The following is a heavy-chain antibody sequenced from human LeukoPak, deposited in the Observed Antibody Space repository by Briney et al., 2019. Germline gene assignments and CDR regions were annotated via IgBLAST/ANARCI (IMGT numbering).Heavy chain of an antibody. J-gene: IGHJ4*02. Sequence: GASVKVSCKTSGYTFTSYDINWVRQATGQGLEWLGWMSPNNGDTDYAQKLQGRVTMTTDTSTSTAYMELRSLRSDDTAVYYCVRRVPDYYDSSGYLLPDDYWGQGTLVTVSS. V-gene: IGHV1-18*01. CDR1: GYTFTSYD. CDR3: VRRVPDYYDSSGYLLPDDY. D-gene: IGHD3-22*01. CDR2: MSPNNGDT.